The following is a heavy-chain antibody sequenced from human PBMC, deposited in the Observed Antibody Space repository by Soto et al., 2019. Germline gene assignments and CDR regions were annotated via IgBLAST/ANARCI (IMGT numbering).Heavy chain of an antibody. J-gene: IGHJ4*02. D-gene: IGHD3-3*01. V-gene: IGHV1-69*06. CDR3: ARDREIFGEGFDY. Sequence: QVQLVQSGAEVKKPGSSVKVSCKASGGTFSSYAISWVRQAPGQGLEWMGGIIPIFGTANYAQKFQGRVTITANKYTSPDYMELGSLRAEDTAGDYCARDREIFGEGFDYWGQGTMVTVSS. CDR1: GGTFSSYA. CDR2: IIPIFGTA.